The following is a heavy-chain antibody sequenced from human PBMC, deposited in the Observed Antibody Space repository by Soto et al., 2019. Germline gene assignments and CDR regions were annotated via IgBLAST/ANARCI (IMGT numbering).Heavy chain of an antibody. Sequence: ASVKVSCKASGYTFTSYGISWVRQAPGQGLEWMGWISAYNGNTNYAQKLQGRVTMTTDTSTSTAYMELRSLRSDDTAVYYCAREQTIFGVVIKLKSFDYRGQGTLVTVSS. CDR1: GYTFTSYG. V-gene: IGHV1-18*04. D-gene: IGHD3-3*01. CDR2: ISAYNGNT. CDR3: AREQTIFGVVIKLKSFDY. J-gene: IGHJ4*02.